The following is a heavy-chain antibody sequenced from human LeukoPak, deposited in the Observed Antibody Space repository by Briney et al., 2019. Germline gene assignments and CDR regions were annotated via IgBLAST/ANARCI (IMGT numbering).Heavy chain of an antibody. CDR3: ARTGVRYFDSSYFDY. D-gene: IGHD3-9*01. CDR2: INSSGGST. J-gene: IGHJ4*02. V-gene: IGHV1-46*01. Sequence: ASVKVSCKASGYTFTSYYMHWVRQAPGQGLEWMGIINSSGGSTSYAQKFQGRVTMTRDTSTSTVYMELSRLTSEDTPVYYCARTGVRYFDSSYFDYWGQGTLVTVSS. CDR1: GYTFTSYY.